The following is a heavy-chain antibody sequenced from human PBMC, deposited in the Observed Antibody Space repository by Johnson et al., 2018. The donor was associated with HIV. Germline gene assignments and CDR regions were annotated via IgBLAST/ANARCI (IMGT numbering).Heavy chain of an antibody. CDR1: GFTFSSYW. D-gene: IGHD1-1*01. J-gene: IGHJ3*02. V-gene: IGHV3-7*02. CDR3: ARFPPGERDDAVDI. CDR2: IKQDGSEK. Sequence: VQLVESGGGVVQPGGSLRLSCAASGFTFSSYWMNWVRQAPGKGLECVANIKQDGSEKYYVDSVKGRFTISRDNAKNSLYLQMNGLRVDDTAVYYCARFPPGERDDAVDIWGQGTMVTVSS.